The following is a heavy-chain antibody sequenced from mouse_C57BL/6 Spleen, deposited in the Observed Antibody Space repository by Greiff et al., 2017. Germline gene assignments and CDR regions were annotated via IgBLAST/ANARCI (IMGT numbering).Heavy chain of an antibody. CDR1: GYTFTDYE. J-gene: IGHJ3*01. CDR3: TRRGDWYGTVFAY. D-gene: IGHD2-14*01. V-gene: IGHV1-15*01. Sequence: QVQLQQSGAELVRPGASVTLSCKASGYTFTDYEMHWVKQTPVHGLEWIGAIDPETGGTAYNQKFKGKAILTADKSSSTAYMELRRLTSEDSAVYYCTRRGDWYGTVFAYWGQGTLGTVSA. CDR2: IDPETGGT.